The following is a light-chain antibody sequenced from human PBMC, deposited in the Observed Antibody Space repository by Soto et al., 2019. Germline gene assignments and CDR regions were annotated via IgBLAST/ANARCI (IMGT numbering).Light chain of an antibody. CDR1: QNISNW. Sequence: DIRMTQSPSTLSASVGDRVTITCRASQNISNWLAWYQQRPGKAPKLLIYKASSLEGGVPSRFSGSGSGTAFTLTISSLQPDDFATYYCQQYNTYSRTFGQGTKVEIK. V-gene: IGKV1-5*03. CDR2: KAS. J-gene: IGKJ1*01. CDR3: QQYNTYSRT.